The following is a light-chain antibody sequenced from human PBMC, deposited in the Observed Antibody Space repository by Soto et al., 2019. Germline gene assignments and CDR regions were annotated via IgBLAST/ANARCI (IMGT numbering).Light chain of an antibody. CDR3: QQLFDSPIT. V-gene: IGKV1-5*03. J-gene: IGKJ5*01. Sequence: DIQMTQSPSTLSASVGDRVTITCRASQSISNWLAWYQQKPGKAPKLLLYKASTLQSGVPSRFSATVSGTEFSLTITSLQPEDFATYYCQQLFDSPITFGQGTRLEIK. CDR1: QSISNW. CDR2: KAS.